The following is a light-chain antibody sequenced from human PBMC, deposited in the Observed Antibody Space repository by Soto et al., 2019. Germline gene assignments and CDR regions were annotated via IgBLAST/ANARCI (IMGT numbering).Light chain of an antibody. Sequence: SYDLTQPPSVSVAPGQTARITCGGNNIGSKSVHWYQQKPGQAPVLVVYDDSDRPSGIPERFSGSNSGNTATLTISRVEDGDEADYYCQVWDSRSDHPVFGTGTKVTVL. CDR2: DDS. J-gene: IGLJ1*01. CDR1: NIGSKS. V-gene: IGLV3-21*02. CDR3: QVWDSRSDHPV.